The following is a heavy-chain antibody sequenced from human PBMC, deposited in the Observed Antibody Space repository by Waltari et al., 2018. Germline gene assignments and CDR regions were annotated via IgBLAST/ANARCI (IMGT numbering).Heavy chain of an antibody. CDR3: ARDPQTYYHDPLGHFYTAGMDV. CDR2: IYQPEST. D-gene: IGHD3-22*01. J-gene: IGHJ6*02. Sequence: QVHLQESGPGLVKPSETLSLTCEASGYSIIPGYYWAWVRPAPGKGMEWLGSIYQPESTSYRASVESRVTSWMDSSKNQFFLRLSSVTAADTAVYYCARDPQTYYHDPLGHFYTAGMDVWGQGTTVTVSS. V-gene: IGHV4-38-2*02. CDR1: GYSIIPGYY.